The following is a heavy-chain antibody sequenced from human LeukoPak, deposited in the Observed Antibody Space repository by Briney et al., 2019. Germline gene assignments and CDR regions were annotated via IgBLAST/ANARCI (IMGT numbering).Heavy chain of an antibody. D-gene: IGHD3-22*01. Sequence: PSETLSLTCTVSGGSISSYYWSWIRQPAGKGLEWIGRIYTSGSTNYNPSLKSRVTMSVDTSKNQFSLKLSSVTAADTAVYYCARDYYDSSGYYYPLDYWGQGTLVTVSS. J-gene: IGHJ4*02. CDR2: IYTSGST. CDR1: GGSISSYY. V-gene: IGHV4-4*07. CDR3: ARDYYDSSGYYYPLDY.